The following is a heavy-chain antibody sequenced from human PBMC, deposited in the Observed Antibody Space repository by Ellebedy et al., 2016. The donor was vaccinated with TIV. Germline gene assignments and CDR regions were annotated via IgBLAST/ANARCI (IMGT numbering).Heavy chain of an antibody. CDR1: GFTFRRFA. CDR2: VSADGSRK. Sequence: GESLKISCAASGFTFRRFAMHWVRQAPGKGLEWVAVVSADGSRKSYADSVKERFTISRDNSKNTLFVQMNSLRVEDTAVYYCARGSQFRNWLDPWGQGTLVTVSS. D-gene: IGHD1-26*01. V-gene: IGHV3-30*03. J-gene: IGHJ5*02. CDR3: ARGSQFRNWLDP.